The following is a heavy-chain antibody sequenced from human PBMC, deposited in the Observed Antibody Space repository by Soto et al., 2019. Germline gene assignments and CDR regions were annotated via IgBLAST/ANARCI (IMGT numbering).Heavy chain of an antibody. D-gene: IGHD3-22*01. CDR3: ARPYDSSQSPRFDY. V-gene: IGHV1-18*01. CDR1: GYSFTTYG. Sequence: GASVKVSCKASGYSFTTYGIFWVRQAPGQGLEWMGWISPYNGKTSYAQNLQGRVSMTTDTSTTTAYMELRSLKSDDTAVYYCARPYDSSQSPRFDYWGQGTLVTVSS. CDR2: ISPYNGKT. J-gene: IGHJ4*02.